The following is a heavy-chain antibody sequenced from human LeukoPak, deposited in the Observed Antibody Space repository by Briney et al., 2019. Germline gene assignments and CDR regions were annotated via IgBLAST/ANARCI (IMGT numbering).Heavy chain of an antibody. V-gene: IGHV3-49*03. J-gene: IGHJ4*02. Sequence: PGGSLRLSCTASGFTSGDYAMSWFRQAPGKGLEWVGFIRSKAYGGTTEYAASVKGRFTISRDDSKSIAYLQMNSLKTEDTAVYYCSRNAAAGAFDHWGQGTLVTVSS. CDR2: IRSKAYGGTT. CDR1: GFTSGDYA. D-gene: IGHD6-13*01. CDR3: SRNAAAGAFDH.